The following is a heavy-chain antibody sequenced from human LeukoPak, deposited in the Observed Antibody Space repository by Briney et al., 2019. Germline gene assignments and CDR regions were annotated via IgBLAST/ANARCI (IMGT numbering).Heavy chain of an antibody. CDR1: GYTFTSYG. V-gene: IGHV1-18*04. CDR3: ARGAMVRGVTGMDV. CDR2: ISAYNGNT. Sequence: ASVKVSCKASGYTFTSYGISWVRQGPGQGLEWMGWISAYNGNTNYAQKLQGRVTMTTDTSTSTAYMELRSLRSDDTAVYYCARGAMVRGVTGMDVWGKGTTVTVSS. D-gene: IGHD3-10*01. J-gene: IGHJ6*04.